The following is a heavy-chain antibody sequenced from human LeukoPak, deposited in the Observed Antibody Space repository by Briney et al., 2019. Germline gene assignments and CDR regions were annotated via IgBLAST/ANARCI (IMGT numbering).Heavy chain of an antibody. Sequence: PGGSLRLSCAASGFTFSSYSMNWVRQAPGKGLEWVSSISSSSSYIYYADSVKGRFTISRDNAKNSLYLQMNSLRAEDTPVYYCARGGSNYDILTGYSYFDYWGQGTLVTVSS. CDR1: GFTFSSYS. D-gene: IGHD3-9*01. CDR2: ISSSSSYI. CDR3: ARGGSNYDILTGYSYFDY. J-gene: IGHJ4*02. V-gene: IGHV3-21*01.